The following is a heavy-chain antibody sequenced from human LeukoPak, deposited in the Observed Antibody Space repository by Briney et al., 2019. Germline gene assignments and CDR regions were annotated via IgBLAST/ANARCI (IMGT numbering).Heavy chain of an antibody. J-gene: IGHJ4*02. CDR1: GFTFSSYA. CDR3: AKDYDFWSGYYFDY. V-gene: IGHV3-23*01. Sequence: GGSLRLSCAASGFTFSSYAMSWVRQAPGKGPEWVSAISGSGGSTYYADSVKGRFTISRDNSKNTLYLQMNSRRAEDTAVYYCAKDYDFWSGYYFDYWGQGTLVTVSS. D-gene: IGHD3-3*01. CDR2: ISGSGGST.